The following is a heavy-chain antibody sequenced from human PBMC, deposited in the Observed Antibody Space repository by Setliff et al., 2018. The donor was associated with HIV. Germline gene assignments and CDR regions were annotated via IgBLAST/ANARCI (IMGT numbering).Heavy chain of an antibody. J-gene: IGHJ6*02. CDR3: ATARDRIYYYYGMDV. Sequence: PSETLSLTCAVYGGSFSGYYWSWIRRTPGKGLEWIGEINHSGSTNFNPSLKSRVTISVDMSKNQFSLKLSSVTAADTAVYYCATARDRIYYYYGMDVWGQGTTVTVSS. CDR2: INHSGST. V-gene: IGHV4-34*01. CDR1: GGSFSGYY.